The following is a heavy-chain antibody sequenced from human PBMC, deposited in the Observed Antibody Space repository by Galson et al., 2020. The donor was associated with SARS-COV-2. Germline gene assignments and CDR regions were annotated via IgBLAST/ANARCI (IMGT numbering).Heavy chain of an antibody. CDR1: GFTFSSYL. CDR3: HVVVVVAGGWFDP. D-gene: IGHD2-15*01. J-gene: IGHJ5*02. Sequence: SCAASGFTFSSYLMHWVRQAPGKGLVRVSRINSDGSRTSYAASLKGRFTITRDNAKNTLYLQMNSLRAEDTAVYYCHVVVVVAGGWFDPWGQGTLVTVSS. V-gene: IGHV3-74*01. CDR2: INSDGSRT.